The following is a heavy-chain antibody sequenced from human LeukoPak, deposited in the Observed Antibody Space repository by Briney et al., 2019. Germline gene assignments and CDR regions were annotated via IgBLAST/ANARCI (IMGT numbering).Heavy chain of an antibody. Sequence: SLRLSCATSGFTLDEYAMHWVRQAPGKGLEWVSSISWNSGIVGYADSVKGRFTISRDNAKNFLYLQMNSLRAEDTALYYCTKDRYCSSSRCPLDYWGQGTLVTVSS. CDR1: GFTLDEYA. D-gene: IGHD2-2*01. V-gene: IGHV3-9*01. CDR3: TKDRYCSSSRCPLDY. J-gene: IGHJ4*02. CDR2: ISWNSGIV.